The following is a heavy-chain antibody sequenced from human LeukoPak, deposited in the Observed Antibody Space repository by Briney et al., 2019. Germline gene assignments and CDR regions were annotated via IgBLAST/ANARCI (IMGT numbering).Heavy chain of an antibody. CDR1: GESFSGYY. J-gene: IGHJ4*02. D-gene: IGHD6-13*01. V-gene: IGHV4-34*01. CDR3: AIVRRSRIAELDY. CDR2: INHSGST. Sequence: SETLSVTCADYGESFSGYYWSWIRQPPGKGLEWIGEINHSGSTYYNPSLKSRVTISVDTSKNQFSLKLRSVTAADTAVYYCAIVRRSRIAELDYWGQGTLVTVSS.